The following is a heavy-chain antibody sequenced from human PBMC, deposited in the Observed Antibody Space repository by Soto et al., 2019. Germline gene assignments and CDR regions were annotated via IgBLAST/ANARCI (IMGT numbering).Heavy chain of an antibody. CDR1: GFSFTKAW. V-gene: IGHV3-15*07. J-gene: IGHJ4*02. CDR3: TTGSDEGY. CDR2: SRTYSEGERT. Sequence: EVQLVESGGGLVKPGGSLRLSCAASGFSFTKAWMNWVRQAPGKGLEWVGRSRTYSEGERTDYSAPVKGRFSISRDDSKNTLYLQMNSLKIEDTAVYYCTTGSDEGYWGQGALVTVSS. D-gene: IGHD1-26*01.